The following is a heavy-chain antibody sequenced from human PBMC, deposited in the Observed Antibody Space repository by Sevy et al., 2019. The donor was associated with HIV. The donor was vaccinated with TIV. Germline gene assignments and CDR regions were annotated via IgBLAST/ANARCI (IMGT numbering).Heavy chain of an antibody. J-gene: IGHJ4*02. CDR2: LSFGCGKI. V-gene: IGHV3-23*01. D-gene: IGHD2-8*01. CDR3: AREGCFSPHDY. CDR1: GFAFYEYS. Sequence: GGSQRLSCAASGFAFYEYSMSWIRQAPGKGLEWVATLSFGCGKINYADSVKGRFTISRVNSKNSFYLQMDNLRVEDTALYYCAREGCFSPHDYWGQGTRVTVSS.